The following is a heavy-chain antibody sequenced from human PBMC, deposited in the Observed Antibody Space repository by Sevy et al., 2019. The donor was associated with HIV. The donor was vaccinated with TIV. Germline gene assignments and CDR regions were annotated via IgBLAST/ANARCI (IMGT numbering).Heavy chain of an antibody. D-gene: IGHD3-22*01. J-gene: IGHJ4*02. Sequence: GESLKISCQGSGYSFTSHWIGWVRHMPGKGLEWMGIIYPEDSETRYSPSFQGQVTFSAAKSISTAYPQWSSLKASDTAMYYCATSRSGYFDSSGYYIYWGQGTLVTVSS. V-gene: IGHV5-51*01. CDR3: ATSRSGYFDSSGYYIY. CDR2: IYPEDSET. CDR1: GYSFTSHW.